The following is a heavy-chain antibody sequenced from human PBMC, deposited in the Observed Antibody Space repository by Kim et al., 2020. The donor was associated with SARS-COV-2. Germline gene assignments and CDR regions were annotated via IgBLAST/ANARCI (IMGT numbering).Heavy chain of an antibody. Sequence: SRVTISVDTSKNQFSLKLSSVTAADTAVYYCARGVRERGRYYGSGSYYKAWGQGTLVTVSS. J-gene: IGHJ5*02. V-gene: IGHV4-34*01. D-gene: IGHD3-10*01. CDR3: ARGVRERGRYYGSGSYYKA.